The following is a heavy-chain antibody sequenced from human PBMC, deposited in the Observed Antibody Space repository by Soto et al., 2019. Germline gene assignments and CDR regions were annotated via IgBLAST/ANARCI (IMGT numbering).Heavy chain of an antibody. CDR1: GFALSSSDVG. D-gene: IGHD6-6*01. Sequence: KESGPTLVKPTQTLTLTCTFSGFALSSSDVGVGWIRQPPGKALEWLALIYWDDDKRYSPSLKSRLTITKDTSKHQVVLIMTNMDPMDTATYFCAHSKYSRSSFDFWGQGTLVTVSS. CDR3: AHSKYSRSSFDF. J-gene: IGHJ4*02. V-gene: IGHV2-5*02. CDR2: IYWDDDK.